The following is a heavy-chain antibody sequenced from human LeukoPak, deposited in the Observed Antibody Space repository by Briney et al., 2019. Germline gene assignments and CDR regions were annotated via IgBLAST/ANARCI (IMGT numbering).Heavy chain of an antibody. Sequence: PGGSLRLSCAASGFTFSSYAMSWVRQAPGKGLEWVSAISGSGGSTYYADSVKGRFTISRDNSKNTLYLQMNSLRAEDTAVYYCAKGGLGGSSWYSYFDYWGQGTLVTVSS. CDR2: ISGSGGST. CDR1: GFTFSSYA. J-gene: IGHJ4*02. D-gene: IGHD6-13*01. V-gene: IGHV3-23*01. CDR3: AKGGLGGSSWYSYFDY.